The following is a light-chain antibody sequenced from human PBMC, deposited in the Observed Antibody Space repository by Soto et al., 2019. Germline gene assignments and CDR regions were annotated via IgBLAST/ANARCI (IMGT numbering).Light chain of an antibody. V-gene: IGKV1-5*01. Sequence: DIQMTQSPSTLSASVGDRVTITCRASQSVRGSLAWYQQQPGKAPKLRIYDVSNLESGVPSRFSAFGSGTEFTLSISSLQPDDFGTYYCQQFYMGWTFGQGTRVDLK. CDR2: DVS. CDR3: QQFYMGWT. J-gene: IGKJ1*01. CDR1: QSVRGS.